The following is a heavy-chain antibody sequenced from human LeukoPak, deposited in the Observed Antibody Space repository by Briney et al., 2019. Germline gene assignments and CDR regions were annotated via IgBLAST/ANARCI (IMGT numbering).Heavy chain of an antibody. CDR3: AKDMGYDILTGYPWGFDY. CDR2: ISWNSGSI. V-gene: IGHV3-9*01. D-gene: IGHD3-9*01. Sequence: GGSLRLSCAASGFTFDDYAMHWVRQAPGKGLEWVSGISWNSGSIGYADSVKGRFTTSRDNAKNSLYLQMNSLRAEDTALYYCAKDMGYDILTGYPWGFDYWGQGTLVTVSS. J-gene: IGHJ4*02. CDR1: GFTFDDYA.